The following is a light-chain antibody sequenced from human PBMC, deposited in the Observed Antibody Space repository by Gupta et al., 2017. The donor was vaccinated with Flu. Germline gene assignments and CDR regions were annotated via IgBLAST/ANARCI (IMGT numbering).Light chain of an antibody. V-gene: IGLV1-40*01. Sequence: QSVLTQPPSLSGAPGPWATISCTGSSSNNGAGYDVHWYHQLPATAPTLLLSDNSIRPSGVPHRFSAATSGASASLVTIARQEEDEADDYCQQPDNSMSGSWVFGTGTKLTVL. CDR1: SSNNGAGYD. CDR2: DNS. J-gene: IGLJ3*02. CDR3: QQPDNSMSGSWV.